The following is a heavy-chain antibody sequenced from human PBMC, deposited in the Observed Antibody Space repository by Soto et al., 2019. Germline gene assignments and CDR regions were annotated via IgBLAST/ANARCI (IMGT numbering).Heavy chain of an antibody. CDR3: ARDNWSAGGRVDP. D-gene: IGHD1-1*01. V-gene: IGHV1-8*01. Sequence: QVQLVQSGAEVKKPGASVKVSCKASGYSFTSYDINWVRQATGHGLEWMGWMNPNNGNTGSAQKFHGRVTMTRNTSITTAYMELSSLRSEDTAVYYCARDNWSAGGRVDPWGQGTLVTVSS. CDR1: GYSFTSYD. CDR2: MNPNNGNT. J-gene: IGHJ5*02.